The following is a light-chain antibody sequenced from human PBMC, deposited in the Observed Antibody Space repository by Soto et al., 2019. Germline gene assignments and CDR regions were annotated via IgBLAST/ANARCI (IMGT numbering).Light chain of an antibody. Sequence: QSVLTQPPSVSGAPGQRVTISCTGSSSNIGANYDVHWYQQRPGTAPKLLIFGNSNRPSGVPDRFSGSKSGNTASLTISGLQAADEADYYCSLYTSENAYVFGTGTKVTVL. CDR1: SSNIGANYD. J-gene: IGLJ1*01. V-gene: IGLV1-40*01. CDR3: SLYTSENAYV. CDR2: GNS.